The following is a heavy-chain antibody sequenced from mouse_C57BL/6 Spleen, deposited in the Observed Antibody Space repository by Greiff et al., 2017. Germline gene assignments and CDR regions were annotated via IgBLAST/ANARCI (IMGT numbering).Heavy chain of an antibody. CDR1: GYAFSSSW. V-gene: IGHV1-82*01. D-gene: IGHD3-1*01. J-gene: IGHJ2*01. CDR3: ASSIGIFPRYFDY. Sequence: QVQLQQSGPELVKPGASVKISCKASGYAFSSSWMNWVKQRPGKGIEWIGRIYPGDGDNNYNGKFKGKATLTADKSSSTAYMQLSSLTSEDSAVYFCASSIGIFPRYFDYWGQGTTLTVSS. CDR2: IYPGDGDN.